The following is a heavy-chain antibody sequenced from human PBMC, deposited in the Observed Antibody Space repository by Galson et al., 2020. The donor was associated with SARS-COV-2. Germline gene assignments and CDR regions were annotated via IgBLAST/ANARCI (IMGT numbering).Heavy chain of an antibody. CDR3: ARHAGCSSTSCYAGVIDY. CDR2: IYHSGST. V-gene: IGHV4-38-2*01. Sequence: SETLSLTCAVSGYSISSGYYWGWIQQPPGKGLEWIGSIYHSGSTYYNPSLKSRVTISVDTSKNQFSLKLSSVTAADTAVYYCARHAGCSSTSCYAGVIDYWGQGTLVTVSS. CDR1: GYSISSGYY. J-gene: IGHJ4*02. D-gene: IGHD2-2*01.